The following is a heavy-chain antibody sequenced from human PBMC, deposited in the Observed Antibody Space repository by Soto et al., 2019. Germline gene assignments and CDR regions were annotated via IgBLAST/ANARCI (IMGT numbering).Heavy chain of an antibody. V-gene: IGHV3-11*06. CDR2: ISSSSSYT. CDR3: ARDRRSEDGSGSYSTY. CDR1: GFTFSDYY. Sequence: KPGGSLRLSCAASGFTFSDYYMSWIRQAPGKGLEWVSYISSSSSYTNYADSVKGRFTISRDNAKNSLYLQMNSLRAEDTAVYYCARDRRSEDGSGSYSTYWGQGTLVTVSS. J-gene: IGHJ4*02. D-gene: IGHD3-10*01.